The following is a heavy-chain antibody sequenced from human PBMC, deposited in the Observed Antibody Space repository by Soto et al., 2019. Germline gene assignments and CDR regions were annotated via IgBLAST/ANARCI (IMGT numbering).Heavy chain of an antibody. CDR1: GGSISSYY. D-gene: IGHD5-18*01. CDR2: IYYSGST. J-gene: IGHJ6*02. Sequence: PSETLSLTCTVSGGSISSYYWSWIRQTPGKGLEWIGYIYYSGSTNYNPSLKSRVTISVDTSKNQFSLKLSSVTAADTAVYYCARGGGYSYGYYYGMDVWGQGTTVTVSS. V-gene: IGHV4-59*01. CDR3: ARGGGYSYGYYYGMDV.